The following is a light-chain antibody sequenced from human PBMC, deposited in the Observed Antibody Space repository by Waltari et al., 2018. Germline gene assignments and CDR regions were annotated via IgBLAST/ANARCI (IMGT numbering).Light chain of an antibody. J-gene: IGKJ2*01. CDR2: AAS. CDR1: QGISSY. Sequence: AIRITQSPSSLSASTGERVTITCRASQGISSYLAWYQQKPGKAPKLLIYAASTLQSGVPSRFSGSGSGTDFTLTISCLQSEDFATYYCQQYYSYPYTFGQGTKLEIK. CDR3: QQYYSYPYT. V-gene: IGKV1-8*01.